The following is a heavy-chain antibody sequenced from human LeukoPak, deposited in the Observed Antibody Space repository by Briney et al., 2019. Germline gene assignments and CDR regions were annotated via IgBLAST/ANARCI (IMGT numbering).Heavy chain of an antibody. D-gene: IGHD3-3*01. CDR2: IIPIFGTA. CDR3: AARTIFGVVSPFDY. Sequence: SVKVSCKASGGTFSSYAISWVRQAPVQGLEWMGGIIPIFGTANYAQKFQGRVTITTDESTSTAYMELSSLRSEDTAVYYCAARTIFGVVSPFDYWGQGTLVTVSS. V-gene: IGHV1-69*05. CDR1: GGTFSSYA. J-gene: IGHJ4*02.